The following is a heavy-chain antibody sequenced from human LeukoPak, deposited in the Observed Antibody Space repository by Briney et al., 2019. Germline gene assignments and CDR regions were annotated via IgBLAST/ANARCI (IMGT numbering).Heavy chain of an antibody. V-gene: IGHV3-7*01. CDR2: INQDGTEK. CDR3: AKLAKYFYGAETFYFFEH. J-gene: IGHJ4*02. Sequence: GGSLRLSCGASGFSFTTYWMSWVRQAQGKGLEWVANINQDGTEKYYVESVKGRFTISRDNGKNSLYLQMNSPRVEDTAVYYCAKLAKYFYGAETFYFFEHWGQGTPVTASS. D-gene: IGHD3-10*01. CDR1: GFSFTTYW.